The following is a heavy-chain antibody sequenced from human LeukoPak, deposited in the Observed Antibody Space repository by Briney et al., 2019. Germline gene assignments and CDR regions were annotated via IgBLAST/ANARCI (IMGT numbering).Heavy chain of an antibody. J-gene: IGHJ2*01. CDR1: GFIFTDYW. CDR3: ARVGTGSWYFDL. Sequence: PGGSLRLSCAASGFIFTDYWMHWVRQGPGKELVWVARISGDGRGTTYVDSVQGRFTISRDNAKNTVYLQMNSLRAEDTAVYYCARVGTGSWYFDLWGRGTLVTFSS. CDR2: ISGDGRGT. D-gene: IGHD3-10*01. V-gene: IGHV3-74*01.